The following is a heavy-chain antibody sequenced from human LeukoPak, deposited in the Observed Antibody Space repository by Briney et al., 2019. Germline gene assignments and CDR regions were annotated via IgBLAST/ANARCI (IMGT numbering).Heavy chain of an antibody. Sequence: GASVKVSCKASGYTFTGYYMHWVRQAPGQGLEWMGWINPNSGGTNYAQKFQGRVTMTRDTSISTAYMELSRLRSDDTAVYYCARVSGSSGYYYLDWFDPWGQGTLVTVSS. CDR1: GYTFTGYY. V-gene: IGHV1-2*02. J-gene: IGHJ5*02. CDR3: ARVSGSSGYYYLDWFDP. D-gene: IGHD3-22*01. CDR2: INPNSGGT.